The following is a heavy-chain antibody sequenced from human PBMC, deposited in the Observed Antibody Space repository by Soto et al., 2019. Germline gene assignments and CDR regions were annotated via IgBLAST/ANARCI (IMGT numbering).Heavy chain of an antibody. J-gene: IGHJ6*03. CDR3: ARGTSSGYYYMDV. D-gene: IGHD6-19*01. V-gene: IGHV3-13*01. CDR2: IGTAGDT. Sequence: EVQLVESGGGLVQPGGSLRLSCAASGFTFSSYDMHWVRQATGKGLEWVSAIGTAGDTYYPGSVKGRFTISRETAKNSLYLQMNSLRAGDTAVYYCARGTSSGYYYMDVWGKGTTVTVSS. CDR1: GFTFSSYD.